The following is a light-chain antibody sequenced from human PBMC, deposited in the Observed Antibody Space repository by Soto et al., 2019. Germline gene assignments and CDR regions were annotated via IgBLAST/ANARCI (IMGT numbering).Light chain of an antibody. CDR1: QSVSSSY. J-gene: IGKJ1*01. CDR2: VAS. CDR3: QKYGSSPWT. V-gene: IGKV3-20*01. Sequence: EVVLTQSPGTLSLSPGERATLSCRASQSVSSSYLACYQQKPGQAPRLLIYVASSRATGIPDRFSGSGSGTDFTLTISRLEPEDFAVYYCQKYGSSPWTFGQGTKVDI.